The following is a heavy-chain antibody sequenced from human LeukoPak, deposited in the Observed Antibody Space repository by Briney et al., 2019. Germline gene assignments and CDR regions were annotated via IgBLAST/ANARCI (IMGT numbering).Heavy chain of an antibody. V-gene: IGHV3-7*01. D-gene: IGHD6-13*01. CDR2: IKQDGSEK. CDR1: GFTFSSYW. Sequence: GGSLRLSCAASGFTFSSYWMSWVRQAPGKGLEWVANIKQDGSEKYYVDSVKGRFTISRDNAKNSLYLQMNSLRAEDTAVYYCARSRIAAAGRWFDPWGQETLVTVSS. J-gene: IGHJ5*02. CDR3: ARSRIAAAGRWFDP.